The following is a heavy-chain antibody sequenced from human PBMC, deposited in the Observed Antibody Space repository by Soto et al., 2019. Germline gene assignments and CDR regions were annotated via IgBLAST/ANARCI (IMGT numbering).Heavy chain of an antibody. J-gene: IGHJ4*02. D-gene: IGHD1-26*01. CDR1: GFALSDYA. V-gene: IGHV3-30*14. Sequence: HPGGSLRLSCAASGFALSDYAMHWVRQAPGEGLEWVAISSYDGSDKKYADSVKGRFTTSRDNYKDTVYLQMSSLTGNDTAVYYCSRDLLAAYSHPGMFDYWGQGSLVTVSS. CDR2: SSYDGSDK. CDR3: SRDLLAAYSHPGMFDY.